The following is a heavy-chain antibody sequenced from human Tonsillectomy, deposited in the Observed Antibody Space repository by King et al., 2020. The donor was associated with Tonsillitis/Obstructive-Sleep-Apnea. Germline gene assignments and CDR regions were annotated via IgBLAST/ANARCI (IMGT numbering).Heavy chain of an antibody. Sequence: QLVQSGAEVKKPGESLRISCKGSGYSFTSYWISWVRQMPGKGLEWMGRIDPSDSYTDYSPSFQGHVTISADKSISTAYLQWSSLKASDTAMYYCASAGGYYSDRDVWGSGTTVSVPS. CDR2: IDPSDSYT. CDR1: GYSFTSYW. V-gene: IGHV5-10-1*01. CDR3: ASAGGYYSDRDV. J-gene: IGHJ6*04.